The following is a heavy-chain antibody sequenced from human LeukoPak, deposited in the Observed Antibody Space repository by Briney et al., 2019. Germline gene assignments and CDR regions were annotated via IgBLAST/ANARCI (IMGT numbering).Heavy chain of an antibody. J-gene: IGHJ5*02. CDR3: ARHKNGILNWFDP. V-gene: IGHV4-61*02. CDR1: GDSISSGDYY. Sequence: SETLSLTCTVSGDSISSGDYYWSWTRQPAGKGLEWIGRISSSGSTNYNPSLKSRVTISVDTSKNQFSLKLSSVTAADTAVYYCARHKNGILNWFDPWGQGTLVTVSS. CDR2: ISSSGST. D-gene: IGHD3-3*01.